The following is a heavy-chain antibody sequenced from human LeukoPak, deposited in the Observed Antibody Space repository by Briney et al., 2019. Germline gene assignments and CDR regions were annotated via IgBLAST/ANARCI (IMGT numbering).Heavy chain of an antibody. Sequence: SGGSLRLSCAVSGFTFSSYWMKWVRQAPGKGLEWVASIRQDGGEKSYVDSVKGRFTISRDNTKNSLYLQMSSLRAEDTAVYYCARDGTAAGLYFDLWGQGTLVTVSS. V-gene: IGHV3-7*01. CDR3: ARDGTAAGLYFDL. D-gene: IGHD6-13*01. J-gene: IGHJ4*01. CDR2: IRQDGGEK. CDR1: GFTFSSYW.